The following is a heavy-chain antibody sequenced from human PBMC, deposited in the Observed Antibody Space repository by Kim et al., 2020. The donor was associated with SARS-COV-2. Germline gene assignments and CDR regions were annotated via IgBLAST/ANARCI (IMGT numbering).Heavy chain of an antibody. CDR3: AKVPVYIAAAAIFDY. Sequence: DAVKGRFTSSRDNYKNTLYLQMNSLRAEDTAVYYCAKVPVYIAAAAIFDYWGQGTLVTGSS. V-gene: IGHV3-23*01. D-gene: IGHD6-13*01. J-gene: IGHJ4*02.